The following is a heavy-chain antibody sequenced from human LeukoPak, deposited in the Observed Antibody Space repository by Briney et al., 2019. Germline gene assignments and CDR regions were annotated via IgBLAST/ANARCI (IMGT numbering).Heavy chain of an antibody. Sequence: GGSLRLSCAASGFTFSNYWMSWVRQAPGKGLEWVANINQDSSEKYYVNSVKGRFTISRDNAKNSLYLQLNTLRPEDTAVYYCVQGWRDNWGQGTLVTVSS. D-gene: IGHD2-15*01. CDR1: GFTFSNYW. CDR3: VQGWRDN. CDR2: INQDSSEK. J-gene: IGHJ4*02. V-gene: IGHV3-7*01.